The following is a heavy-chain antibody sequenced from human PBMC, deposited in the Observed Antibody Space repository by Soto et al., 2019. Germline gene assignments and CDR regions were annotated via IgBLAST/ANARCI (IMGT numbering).Heavy chain of an antibody. CDR2: INRDVSST. J-gene: IGHJ4*02. D-gene: IGHD6-19*01. CDR1: GFTFSSYW. CDR3: AVAVAGPTAIGY. Sequence: EVQLVESRGGLVQPGGSLRLSCAASGFTFSSYWMHWVRQAPGKGLVWVSRINRDVSSTSYADSVKGRFTISRDNAKNTLYLQMNSLRAEDTAVYYCAVAVAGPTAIGYWGQGTLVTVSS. V-gene: IGHV3-74*01.